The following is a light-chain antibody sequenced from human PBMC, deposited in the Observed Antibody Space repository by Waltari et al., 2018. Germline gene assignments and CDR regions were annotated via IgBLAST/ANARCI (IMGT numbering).Light chain of an antibody. V-gene: IGLV8-61*01. J-gene: IGLJ3*02. CDR2: NTN. Sequence: QTVVTQEPSFSVSPGGTVTLTCGLCSGSVSTSYYPSWYQQTPGRPPRPLIYNTNPRSSGVPGRFSGSILGNKAALTITGAQADDESDYYCVLYMTSGISVFGGGTKLTVL. CDR3: VLYMTSGISV. CDR1: SGSVSTSYY.